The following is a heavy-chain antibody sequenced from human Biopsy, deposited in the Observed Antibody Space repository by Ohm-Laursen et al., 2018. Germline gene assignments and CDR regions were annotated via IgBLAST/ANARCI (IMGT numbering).Heavy chain of an antibody. CDR3: ARLGSGDYFPTFFDF. CDR2: IFYSANT. J-gene: IGHJ4*02. CDR1: GGSISSDY. Sequence: TLSLTCTVSGGSISSDYWNWIRHHPGKGLEWIGNIFYSANTYYNPSLKSRVTISVDTSKNQFSLKLSSVTAADTAVDYCARLGSGDYFPTFFDFWGQGALVTVSS. D-gene: IGHD5-12*01. V-gene: IGHV4-31*03.